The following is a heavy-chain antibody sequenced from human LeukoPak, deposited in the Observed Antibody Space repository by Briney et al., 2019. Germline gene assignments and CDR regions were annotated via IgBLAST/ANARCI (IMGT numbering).Heavy chain of an antibody. J-gene: IGHJ3*02. V-gene: IGHV1-46*01. CDR2: INPSGGST. Sequence: GASVKVSCKASGYTFTSYYMHWVRQAPGQGLEWMGIINPSGGSTSYAQKFQGRVTMTRDTSTSTVYMELSSLRSEDTAVYYCARGGTDTAMAYAFDIWGQGTMVTVSS. CDR1: GYTFTSYY. D-gene: IGHD5-18*01. CDR3: ARGGTDTAMAYAFDI.